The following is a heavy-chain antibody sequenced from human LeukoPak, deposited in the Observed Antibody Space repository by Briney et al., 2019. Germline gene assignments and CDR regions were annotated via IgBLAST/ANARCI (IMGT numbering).Heavy chain of an antibody. J-gene: IGHJ4*02. D-gene: IGHD2-15*01. CDR2: IHYSGDT. CDR1: GASISSYY. CDR3: ARYCGGGSCADS. Sequence: SETLSLTCTVSGASISSYYWTWIRQPPGKGLEWIGYIHYSGDTKCNPSLKSRVTISVDTSKNQVSLPLNSVTAADTAVYYCARYCGGGSCADSWGQGTLVTVSS. V-gene: IGHV4-59*08.